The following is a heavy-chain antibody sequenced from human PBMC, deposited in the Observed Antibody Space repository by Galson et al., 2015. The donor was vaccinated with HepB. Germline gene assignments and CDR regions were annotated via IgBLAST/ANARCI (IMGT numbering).Heavy chain of an antibody. CDR3: ARGGIYYGSGNYSPFDP. J-gene: IGHJ5*02. V-gene: IGHV3-30*09. CDR2: ISHDGTIR. CDR1: AFKFNDYD. D-gene: IGHD3-10*01. Sequence: SLRLSCAASAFKFNDYDMHWVRQAPGKGLECVATISHDGTIRYYGDSVKGRFAVSRANSENKLFLQMSGLRNEDTALYFCARGGIYYGSGNYSPFDPWGRGTMVTVSS.